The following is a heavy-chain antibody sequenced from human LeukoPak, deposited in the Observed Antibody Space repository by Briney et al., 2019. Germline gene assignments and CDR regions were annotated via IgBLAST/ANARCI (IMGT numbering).Heavy chain of an antibody. J-gene: IGHJ6*03. CDR3: ARDPGYYDFWSGYYYMDV. CDR2: ISASGDTT. Sequence: PGGSLRLSCAASGFIFSNHAMTWVRQAPGKGLGWVSGISASGDTTNYAESVKGRFTISRDNSKNTLDLHMNSLRVEDTALYYCARDPGYYDFWSGYYYMDVWGKGTTVTVSS. CDR1: GFIFSNHA. V-gene: IGHV3-23*01. D-gene: IGHD3-3*01.